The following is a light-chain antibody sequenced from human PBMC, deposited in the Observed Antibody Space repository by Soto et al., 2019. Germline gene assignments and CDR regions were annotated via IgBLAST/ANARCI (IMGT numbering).Light chain of an antibody. V-gene: IGLV2-23*01. CDR1: SSDVGSYNL. CDR2: EGS. CDR3: GSYAGSISYVV. Sequence: QSALTQPASASGSPGQSITISCTGTSSDVGSYNLVCWYQQHPGKAPKLMIYEGSKRPSGVSNRFSGSKSGNTASLTISGLQAEDEADYYCGSYAGSISYVVFGGGTKLTVL. J-gene: IGLJ2*01.